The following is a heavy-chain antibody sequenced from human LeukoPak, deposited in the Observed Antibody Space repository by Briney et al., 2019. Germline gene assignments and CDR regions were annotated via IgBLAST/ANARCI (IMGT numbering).Heavy chain of an antibody. Sequence: SETLSLTCTVSGGSISRSSHFWGWIRQPPGKGLEWIVNIYNSGSTWYNPSLKSRVTISVDTSKNQFSLKLNSVTAADTAVYYCSGGSHADWWGQGTLVPVSS. V-gene: IGHV4-39*01. CDR1: GGSISRSSHF. CDR2: IYNSGST. D-gene: IGHD3-10*01. J-gene: IGHJ4*02. CDR3: SGGSHADW.